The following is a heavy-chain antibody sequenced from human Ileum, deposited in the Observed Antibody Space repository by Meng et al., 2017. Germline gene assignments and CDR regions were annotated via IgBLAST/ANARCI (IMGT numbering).Heavy chain of an antibody. CDR1: GYTFSNYA. J-gene: IGHJ4*02. D-gene: IGHD2-2*01. V-gene: IGHV1-3*01. Sequence: QVHLVQSGAEVKKPGASVKVSCQASGYTFSNYAIHWVRQAPGQRLEWMGWINAGDGTTKYSEKFQGRVSITRYTSASTGYMELSSLTSEDTAVYHCARSYCSSTSCQYYFDYWGQGTLVTVSS. CDR3: ARSYCSSTSCQYYFDY. CDR2: INAGDGTT.